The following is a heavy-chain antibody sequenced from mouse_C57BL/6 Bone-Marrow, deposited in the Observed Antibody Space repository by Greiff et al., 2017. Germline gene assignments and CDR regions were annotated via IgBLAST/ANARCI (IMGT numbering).Heavy chain of an antibody. J-gene: IGHJ1*03. D-gene: IGHD2-3*01. Sequence: DVMLVESGGGLVKPGGSLKLSCAASGFTFSSYTMSWVRQTPEKRLEWVATISGGGGNTDYPHSVKGRFTISRDNAKNTLYLQMSSLRSEDTALYYCARRWLLRPSYWYFDVWGTGTTVTVSS. CDR2: ISGGGGNT. V-gene: IGHV5-9*01. CDR3: ARRWLLRPSYWYFDV. CDR1: GFTFSSYT.